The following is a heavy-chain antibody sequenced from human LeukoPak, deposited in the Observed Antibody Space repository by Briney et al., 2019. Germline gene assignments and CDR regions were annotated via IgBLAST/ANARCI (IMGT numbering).Heavy chain of an antibody. J-gene: IGHJ4*02. CDR1: GFTFSNYW. V-gene: IGHV3-74*01. CDR2: IDTDGTTT. Sequence: GGSLRLSCVASGFTFSNYWMHWVLQAPGKGLVWVSRIDTDGTTTTYADSVKGRYTISRDNAKNTLYLQMNSLRAEDTAVYHCVRAHCSTISCHFDYWGQGTLVTVSS. D-gene: IGHD2-2*01. CDR3: VRAHCSTISCHFDY.